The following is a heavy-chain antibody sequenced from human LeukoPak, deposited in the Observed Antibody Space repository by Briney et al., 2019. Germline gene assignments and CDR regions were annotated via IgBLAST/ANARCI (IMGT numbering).Heavy chain of an antibody. D-gene: IGHD6-19*01. J-gene: IGHJ4*02. CDR1: GFTFSSYW. CDR2: ISGSGGST. Sequence: PGGSLRLSCAASGFTFSSYWMTWVRQAPGKGLEWVSAISGSGGSTYYADSVKGRFTISRDNSKNSLYLQMNSLRAEDTAVYYCASKQWLVSDFDYWGQGTLVTVSS. V-gene: IGHV3-23*01. CDR3: ASKQWLVSDFDY.